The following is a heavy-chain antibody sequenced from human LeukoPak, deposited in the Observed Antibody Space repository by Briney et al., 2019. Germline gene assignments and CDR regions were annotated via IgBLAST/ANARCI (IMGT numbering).Heavy chain of an antibody. CDR1: GGSISSGGYY. Sequence: MTSETLSLTCTVSGGSISSGGYYWSWIRQPPGKGLEWIGYIYYSGSTNYNPSLKSRVTISVDTSKNQFSLKLSSVTAADTAVYYCARDVGYSSSWLPRGVAYYYGMDVWGQGTTVTVSS. J-gene: IGHJ6*02. CDR3: ARDVGYSSSWLPRGVAYYYGMDV. V-gene: IGHV4-61*08. CDR2: IYYSGST. D-gene: IGHD6-13*01.